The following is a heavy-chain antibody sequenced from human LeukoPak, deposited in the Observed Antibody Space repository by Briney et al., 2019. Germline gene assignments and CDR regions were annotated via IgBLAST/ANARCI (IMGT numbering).Heavy chain of an antibody. D-gene: IGHD6-13*01. V-gene: IGHV5-51*01. CDR3: ARHEGRNWYLSSFDY. CDR2: IYPGDSDT. Sequence: KRGAPSQISCEGSGSRFTSYWSGWGRPLPGRGLEWMGIIYPGDSDTKDSPSFQGQVTISADESISTAYLQWSSLKASDTAMYYCARHEGRNWYLSSFDYWGQGTLVTVSS. J-gene: IGHJ4*02. CDR1: GSRFTSYW.